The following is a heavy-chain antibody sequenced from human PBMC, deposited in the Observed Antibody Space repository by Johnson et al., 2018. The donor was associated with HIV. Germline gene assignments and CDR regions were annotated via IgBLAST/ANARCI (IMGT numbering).Heavy chain of an antibody. J-gene: IGHJ3*02. CDR1: GFTFDDYA. CDR2: ISNDGVST. Sequence: MQLVESGGGVVQPGGSLRLSCAASGFTFDDYAMHWVRQAPGKGLEWVSGISNDGVSTYYANSVKGRFTISRDNSKNTLYLKMGSLRTEDMAVYYCARETYYDSSGLQIDTLDIWGQG. CDR3: ARETYYDSSGLQIDTLDI. V-gene: IGHV3-64*01. D-gene: IGHD3-22*01.